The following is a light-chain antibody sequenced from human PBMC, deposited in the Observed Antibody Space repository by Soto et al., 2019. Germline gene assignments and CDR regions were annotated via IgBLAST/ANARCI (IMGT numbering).Light chain of an antibody. J-gene: IGKJ4*01. Sequence: EIVLTQSPGTLSLSPGERATLSCRASQSVGRNYLAWYQQNPGQAPRLLIHAASSRATGIPETFSGSGSETDFTLTISRLEPEDFAVYYCQQYAESPLTFGGGTKVEIK. CDR2: AAS. CDR3: QQYAESPLT. V-gene: IGKV3-20*01. CDR1: QSVGRNY.